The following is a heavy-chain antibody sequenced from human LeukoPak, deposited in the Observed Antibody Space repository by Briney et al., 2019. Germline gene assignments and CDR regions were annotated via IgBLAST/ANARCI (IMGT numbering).Heavy chain of an antibody. Sequence: GGSLRLSCAASGFTFSSYAMHWVRQAPGKGLEWVAVISYDGSNKYYADSVKGRFTISRDNSKNTLYLQMNSLRAEDTAVYYCARRPGTGTTTDDYWGQGTLVTVSS. J-gene: IGHJ4*02. CDR1: GFTFSSYA. V-gene: IGHV3-30*04. CDR2: ISYDGSNK. D-gene: IGHD1-7*01. CDR3: ARRPGTGTTTDDY.